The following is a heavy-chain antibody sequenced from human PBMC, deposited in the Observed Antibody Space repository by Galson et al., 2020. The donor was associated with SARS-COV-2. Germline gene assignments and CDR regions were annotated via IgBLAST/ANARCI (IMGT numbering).Heavy chain of an antibody. CDR1: GFSLSTSGVG. CDR3: ARVLLWFGELLEGWFDP. CDR2: IYWNDDQ. D-gene: IGHD3-10*01. V-gene: IGHV2-5*01. Sequence: SGPTLVKPTQTLTLTCTFSGFSLSTSGVGVGWIRQPPGKALEWLALIYWNDDQRYSPSLKSRLTITKDTSKNQVVLTMTNMDPVDTATYYCARVLLWFGELLEGWFDPWGQGTLVTVSS. J-gene: IGHJ5*02.